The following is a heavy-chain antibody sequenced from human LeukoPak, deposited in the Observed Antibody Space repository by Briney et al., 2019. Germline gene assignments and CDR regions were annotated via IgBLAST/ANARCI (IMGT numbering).Heavy chain of an antibody. J-gene: IGHJ6*03. CDR2: ISSSSSYI. Sequence: GSLRLSCEASGFTFSSYSMNWVRQAPGKGLEWVSSISSSSSYIYYADSVKGRFTISRDNARNSLYLQMNSLTAEDTAVYYCARDPYSGAYGNTYYYYMDVWGKGTTVTISS. CDR1: GFTFSSYS. D-gene: IGHD1-26*01. CDR3: ARDPYSGAYGNTYYYYMDV. V-gene: IGHV3-21*01.